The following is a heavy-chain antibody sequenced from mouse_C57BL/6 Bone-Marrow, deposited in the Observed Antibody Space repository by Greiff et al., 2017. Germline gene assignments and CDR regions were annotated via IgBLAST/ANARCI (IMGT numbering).Heavy chain of an antibody. CDR1: GYTFTSYW. CDR2: IYPGSGST. J-gene: IGHJ4*01. Sequence: QVQLQQPGAELVKPGASVKMSCTASGYTFTSYWITWVKQRPGQGLEWIGDIYPGSGSTNYNEKFKSKATLTVDTSSSTAYMQLSSLTSEDSAVYYCASPIYYGYDGNYAMDYWGQGTSVTVSS. V-gene: IGHV1-55*01. CDR3: ASPIYYGYDGNYAMDY. D-gene: IGHD2-2*01.